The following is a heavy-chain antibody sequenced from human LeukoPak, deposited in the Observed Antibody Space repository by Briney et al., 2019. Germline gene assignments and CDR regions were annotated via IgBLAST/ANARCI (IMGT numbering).Heavy chain of an antibody. D-gene: IGHD1-26*01. J-gene: IGHJ4*01. CDR2: IYHSGST. Sequence: SQTLSLTCTVSGGSISSGGYYWSWIRQPPGKGLEWIGYIYHSGSTYYNPSLKSRVTISVDRSKNQFSLKLSSVTAADTAVYYCARSDTGIVGGTKSMIDYWGHGTLVTVSS. CDR3: ARSDTGIVGGTKSMIDY. V-gene: IGHV4-30-2*01. CDR1: GGSISSGGYY.